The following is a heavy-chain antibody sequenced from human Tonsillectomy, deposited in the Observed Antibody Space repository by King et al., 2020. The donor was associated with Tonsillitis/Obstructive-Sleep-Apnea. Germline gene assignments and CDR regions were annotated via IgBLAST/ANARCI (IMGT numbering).Heavy chain of an antibody. J-gene: IGHJ3*02. CDR2: IRSKTYGGTT. CDR3: TRVGTGGRYSYDI. V-gene: IGHV3-49*04. CDR1: GFTFREYG. Sequence: VQLVESGGGLEQPGRSLRLSCTVSGFTFREYGMSWVRQAPGKGLEWVGFIRSKTYGGTTEYAASVKGRFTISREESKSIAYVQMNSLKTEVTAVYYCTRVGTGGRYSYDIWGQGTMVTASS. D-gene: IGHD1-26*01.